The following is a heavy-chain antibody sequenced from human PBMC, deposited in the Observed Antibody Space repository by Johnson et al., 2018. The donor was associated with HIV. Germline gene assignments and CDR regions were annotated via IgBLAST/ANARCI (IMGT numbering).Heavy chain of an antibody. D-gene: IGHD3-22*01. CDR2: IYSGGST. J-gene: IGHJ3*02. V-gene: IGHV3-66*04. Sequence: VQLVESGGGLVQPGGSLRLSCAASGFTVSTNYMSWVRQAPGKGLGWVSVIYSGGSTYYADSVKGRFTLTRDNSKNTLYLQRNSLRAEDTAVYYSARLGTRITMIVVVTDAFDIWGQGTMVTVSS. CDR1: GFTVSTNY. CDR3: ARLGTRITMIVVVTDAFDI.